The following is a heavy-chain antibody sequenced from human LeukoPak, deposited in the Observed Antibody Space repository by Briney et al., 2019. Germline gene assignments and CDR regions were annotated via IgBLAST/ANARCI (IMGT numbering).Heavy chain of an antibody. J-gene: IGHJ5*02. D-gene: IGHD2-2*01. CDR3: ARGPHGPAAIPGHNWFDP. CDR1: GYTFTSYY. V-gene: IGHV1-46*01. CDR2: INPSGGST. Sequence: GASVKVSCKASGYTFTSYYMHWVRQAPGQGLEWMGIINPSGGSTSYAQKFQGRVTMTRDTSTSTVYMELSSLRSEDTAVYYCARGPHGPAAIPGHNWFDPWGQGTLVAVSS.